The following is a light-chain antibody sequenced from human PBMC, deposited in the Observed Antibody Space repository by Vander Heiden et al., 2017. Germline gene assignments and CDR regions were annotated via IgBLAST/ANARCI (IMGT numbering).Light chain of an antibody. CDR2: YDD. CDR1: SSNIGNNA. CDR3: AAWDDSLNAVV. J-gene: IGLJ2*01. Sequence: QSVLTQPPSVSEAPRQRVTISCSGSSSNIGNNAVNWYQQLPGKAPKLLIYYDDLLPSGVSDRFSGSKSGTSDSLAISGLQSEDEADYYCAAWDDSLNAVVFGGGTKLTVL. V-gene: IGLV1-36*01.